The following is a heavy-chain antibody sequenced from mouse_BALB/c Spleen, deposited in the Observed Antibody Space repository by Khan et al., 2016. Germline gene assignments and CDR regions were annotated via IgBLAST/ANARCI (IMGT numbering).Heavy chain of an antibody. CDR1: GYAFSRSW. D-gene: IGHD2-4*01. CDR3: ARGGYDYVFAY. CDR2: IYPGDGDT. J-gene: IGHJ3*01. V-gene: IGHV1-82*01. Sequence: QVQLQQPGPELVKPGASVKISCKASGYAFSRSWMNWVKQRPGQGLEWIGRIYPGDGDTNYNGKFKGKATLTADKSSSTAYMQLSSLTSVDSAVYFCARGGYDYVFAYWGQGTLVTVSA.